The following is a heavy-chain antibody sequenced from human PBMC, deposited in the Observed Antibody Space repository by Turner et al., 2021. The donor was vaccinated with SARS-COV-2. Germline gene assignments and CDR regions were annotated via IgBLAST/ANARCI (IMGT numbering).Heavy chain of an antibody. V-gene: IGHV3-30-3*01. D-gene: IGHD3-10*01. CDR2: ISYDGINK. CDR1: GFTFSSYA. J-gene: IGHJ6*02. CDR3: ARGTGGNYYYGMDV. Sequence: QVQLVESGGGVVQPGRSLRLSCAASGFTFSSYAMHWVRQAPGKGLEWVALISYDGINKYYADSVKGRFTISRDNSKNTLYLQMNSLRAEDTAVYDCARGTGGNYYYGMDVWGQGTTVTVSS.